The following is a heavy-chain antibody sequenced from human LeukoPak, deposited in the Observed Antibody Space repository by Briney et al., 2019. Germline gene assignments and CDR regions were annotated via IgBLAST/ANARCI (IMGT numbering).Heavy chain of an antibody. Sequence: QTGGSLRLSCAASGFTFSSYSMNWVRQAPGKGLEWVSYISSSSSTIYYADSVKGRFTISRDNAKNTLYLQMNSLRPEDTAVYYCGREIEAPGKTLDYWGQGTLVTVSS. CDR2: ISSSSSTI. V-gene: IGHV3-48*04. CDR3: GREIEAPGKTLDY. J-gene: IGHJ4*02. CDR1: GFTFSSYS.